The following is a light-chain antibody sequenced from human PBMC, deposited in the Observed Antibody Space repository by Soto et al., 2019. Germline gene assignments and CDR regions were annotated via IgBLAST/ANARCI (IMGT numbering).Light chain of an antibody. Sequence: QSVLTQPPSVSEAPRQRVTISCSGSRSNVGNNAVNWYQQLPGKAPKLLIYYDDLLPSGVSDRFSGSKSGTSASLAISGLQAEDEADYYCSSYTSSSTLVFGGGTKLTVL. CDR2: YDD. V-gene: IGLV1-36*01. J-gene: IGLJ2*01. CDR1: RSNVGNNA. CDR3: SSYTSSSTLV.